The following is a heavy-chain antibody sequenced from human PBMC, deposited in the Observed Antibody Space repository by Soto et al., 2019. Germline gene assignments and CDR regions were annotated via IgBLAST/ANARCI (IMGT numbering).Heavy chain of an antibody. J-gene: IGHJ4*02. CDR1: GFTFHKYA. Sequence: EVQLLESGGGFVQPGGSLRLSCAASGFTFHKYAMSWVRQAPGKGLEWVSGISDSGGLIYYAESVKGRFNMSRDNSKNTLYLQMNSLRAEDTAVYFCAKRQGLGLAAKNFDFWGQGALVTVSS. CDR2: ISDSGGLI. CDR3: AKRQGLGLAAKNFDF. D-gene: IGHD2-15*01. V-gene: IGHV3-23*01.